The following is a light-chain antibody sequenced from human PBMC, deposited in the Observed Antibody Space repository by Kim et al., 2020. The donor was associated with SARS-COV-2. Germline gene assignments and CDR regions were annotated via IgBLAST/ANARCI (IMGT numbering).Light chain of an antibody. CDR2: DVY. CDR1: PRDVGGYDY. Sequence: SPGQSVTISCTGTPRDVGGYDYVSWYQQHPAKAPKLVIYDVYKRPSGVPDRFSGSKSGSTASLTISGLQAEDEADYYCCSYAGTVVFGGGTQLTVL. J-gene: IGLJ2*01. CDR3: CSYAGTVV. V-gene: IGLV2-11*01.